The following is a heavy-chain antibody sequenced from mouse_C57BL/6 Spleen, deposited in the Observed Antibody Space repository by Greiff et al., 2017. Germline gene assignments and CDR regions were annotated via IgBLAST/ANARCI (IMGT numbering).Heavy chain of an antibody. Sequence: QVQLQQSGPELVKPGASVKISCKASGYAFSSSWMNWVKQRPGKGLEWIGRIYPGDGDTNYNGKFKGKATLTADKSSSTAYMQLSSLSSEDSAVSFCATSYYDCEGWFAYWGQGTLVTVSA. D-gene: IGHD2-4*01. CDR2: IYPGDGDT. CDR1: GYAFSSSW. V-gene: IGHV1-82*01. CDR3: ATSYYDCEGWFAY. J-gene: IGHJ3*01.